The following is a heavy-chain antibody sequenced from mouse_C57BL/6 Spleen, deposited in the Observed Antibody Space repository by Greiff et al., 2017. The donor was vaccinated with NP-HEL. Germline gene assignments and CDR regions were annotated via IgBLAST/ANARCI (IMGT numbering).Heavy chain of an antibody. CDR3: ARGDSNYVAWFAY. V-gene: IGHV5-4*03. J-gene: IGHJ3*01. CDR1: GFTFSSYA. D-gene: IGHD2-5*01. CDR2: ISDGGSYT. Sequence: EVKLVESGGGLVKPGGSLKLSCAASGFTFSSYAMSWVRQTPEKRLEWVATISDGGSYTYYPDNVKGRFTISRDNAKNNLYLQMSHLKSEDTAMYYCARGDSNYVAWFAYWGQGTLVTVSA.